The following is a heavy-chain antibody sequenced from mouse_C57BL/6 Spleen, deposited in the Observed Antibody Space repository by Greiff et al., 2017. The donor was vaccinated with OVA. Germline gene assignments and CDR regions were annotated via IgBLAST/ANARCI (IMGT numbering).Heavy chain of an antibody. CDR3: ARTHYYGSSPFDY. Sequence: QVQLQQSGAELVRPGTSVKVSCKASGYAFTNYLIEWVKQRPGQGLEWIGVINPGSGGTNYNEKFKGKATLTADKSSSTAYMQLSSLTSEDSAVYFCARTHYYGSSPFDYWGQGTTLTVSS. D-gene: IGHD1-1*01. CDR1: GYAFTNYL. CDR2: INPGSGGT. V-gene: IGHV1-54*01. J-gene: IGHJ2*01.